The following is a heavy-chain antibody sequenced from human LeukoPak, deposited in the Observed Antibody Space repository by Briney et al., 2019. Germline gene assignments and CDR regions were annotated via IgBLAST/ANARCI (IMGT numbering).Heavy chain of an antibody. V-gene: IGHV3-21*01. D-gene: IGHD1-1*01. CDR1: GFTFASYS. CDR3: ARVSGRLERQSDLDY. Sequence: PGGSLRLSCAASGFTFASYSMNWVRQAPGKGLEWVSSISGDSTYIYNAGSVKGRFTISRDNAQASLYLQMISLRADDTAVYYCARVSGRLERQSDLDYWGQGTLVIVST. CDR2: ISGDSTYI. J-gene: IGHJ4*02.